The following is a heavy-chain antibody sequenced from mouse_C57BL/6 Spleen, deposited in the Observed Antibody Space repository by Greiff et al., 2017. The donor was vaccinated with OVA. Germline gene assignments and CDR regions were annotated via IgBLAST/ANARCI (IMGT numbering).Heavy chain of an antibody. D-gene: IGHD1-1*01. CDR2: INYDGSST. CDR1: GFTFSDYY. V-gene: IGHV5-16*01. J-gene: IGHJ4*01. CDR3: AREGITTVDAMDY. Sequence: EVKLVESEGGLVQPGRSMKLSCTASGFTFSDYYMAWVRQVPEKGLEWVANINYDGSSTYYLDSLKSRFIISRDNAKNILYLQMSSLKSEDTATYYCAREGITTVDAMDYWGQGTSVTVSS.